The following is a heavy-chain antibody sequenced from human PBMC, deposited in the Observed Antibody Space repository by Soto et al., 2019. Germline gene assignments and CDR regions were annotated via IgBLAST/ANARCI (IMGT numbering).Heavy chain of an antibody. V-gene: IGHV3-23*01. D-gene: IGHD2-21*01. Sequence: EVQLLESGGGLVQPGGSLRLSCAASGLSFSIWAMSWVRQAPGKGLEWVSGISGSGSSVYLADSVRGRFAMSRDLSTNTVSLQMNSLRVEDTAIYYCAKVRATYLSASYFYYGLDVWGQGTTVTVSS. CDR2: ISGSGSSV. CDR1: GLSFSIWA. CDR3: AKVRATYLSASYFYYGLDV. J-gene: IGHJ6*02.